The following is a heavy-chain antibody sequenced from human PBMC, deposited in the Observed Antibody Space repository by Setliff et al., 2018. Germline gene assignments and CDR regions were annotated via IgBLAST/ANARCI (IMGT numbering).Heavy chain of an antibody. CDR3: VREGVDRRSSTDYRYYMDV. V-gene: IGHV1-2*02. D-gene: IGHD6-6*01. Sequence: ASVKVSCKASGYTFTGYYIHWVRQAPGQGLEWMGGINPHSGGTNFPQTLQGRVTMTRDTSITTAFMQLSLLRPDDTAVYYCVREGVDRRSSTDYRYYMDVWGKGTTVTVSS. CDR1: GYTFTGYY. CDR2: INPHSGGT. J-gene: IGHJ6*03.